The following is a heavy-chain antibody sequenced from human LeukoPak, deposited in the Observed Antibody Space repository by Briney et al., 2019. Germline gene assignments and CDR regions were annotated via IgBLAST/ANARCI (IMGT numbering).Heavy chain of an antibody. J-gene: IGHJ4*02. Sequence: ASVKVSCKASGYTFTSYDINWVRQATGQGLEWMGWMNPNSGNTGYAQKFQGKVTMTRNTSISTAYMELSSLRSEDTAVYYCARGGGIVVVTAIDYWGQGTLVTVSS. D-gene: IGHD2-21*02. V-gene: IGHV1-8*01. CDR1: GYTFTSYD. CDR3: ARGGGIVVVTAIDY. CDR2: MNPNSGNT.